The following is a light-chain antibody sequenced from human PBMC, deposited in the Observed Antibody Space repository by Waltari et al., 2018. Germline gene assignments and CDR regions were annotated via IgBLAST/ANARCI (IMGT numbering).Light chain of an antibody. Sequence: DIPMTLSSSSLSASVVDRVTITCRARQSISDYLHWYQQKPGKAPKLLIYAASNLQSGVPSRCSGSGSGTEFTLTISSLQPEDFATYYCQQNYSPPPITFGPGTRVDV. CDR2: AAS. J-gene: IGKJ3*01. CDR3: QQNYSPPPIT. V-gene: IGKV1-39*01. CDR1: QSISDY.